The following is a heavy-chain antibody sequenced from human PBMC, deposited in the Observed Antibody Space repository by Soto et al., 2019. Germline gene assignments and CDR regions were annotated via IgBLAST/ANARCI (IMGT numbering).Heavy chain of an antibody. CDR2: VWYDGGNE. D-gene: IGHD2-2*01. J-gene: IGHJ4*02. V-gene: IGHV3-33*08. CDR1: GFTFSSYG. Sequence: QVQLVESGGGVVQPGRSLRLSCAASGFTFSSYGMHWVRQAPGKGLEWVAVVWYDGGNEYYADSVKGRFTISRDNSKNTLYLQMNSLRVEDTAVYYCARGGRDCSSTSCHLGDYWGQGTLVTVSS. CDR3: ARGGRDCSSTSCHLGDY.